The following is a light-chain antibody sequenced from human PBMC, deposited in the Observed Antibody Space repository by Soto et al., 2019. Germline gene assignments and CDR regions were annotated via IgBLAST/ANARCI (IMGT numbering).Light chain of an antibody. CDR3: CSYAGSYTLV. V-gene: IGLV2-11*01. CDR2: DVS. Sequence: QSALTQPRSVSGSLGQSVTISCTGTSSDVGGYNYVSWYQQYPGEAPKLIIYDVSERPSGVPDRFSGSKSGNTASLTISGLQAEDEADYHCCSYAGSYTLVFGGGTKVTVL. J-gene: IGLJ3*02. CDR1: SSDVGGYNY.